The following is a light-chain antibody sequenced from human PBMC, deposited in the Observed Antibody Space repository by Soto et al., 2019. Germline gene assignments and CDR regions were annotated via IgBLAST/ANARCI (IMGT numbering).Light chain of an antibody. CDR1: GSDIGAYNF. CDR3: ATWDDTLAGVL. CDR2: GVT. V-gene: IGLV2-8*01. J-gene: IGLJ3*02. Sequence: QSALAQPPSASGSPGQSVTISCTGSGSDIGAYNFVSWYQQHPGKAPKLMIFGVTERPSGVPDRFSGSKSGNTASLTVSGLQADDEAVYYCATWDDTLAGVLFGGGTKLTVL.